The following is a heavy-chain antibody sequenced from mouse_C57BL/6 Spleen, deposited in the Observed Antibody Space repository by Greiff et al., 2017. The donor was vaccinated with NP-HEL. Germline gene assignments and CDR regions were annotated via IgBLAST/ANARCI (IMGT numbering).Heavy chain of an antibody. D-gene: IGHD2-5*01. J-gene: IGHJ1*03. CDR2: INPNYGTT. Sequence: EVQLMESGPELVKPCASVSISCKASGYSLTDYNMNWVKQSNGKSLEWIGVINPNYGTTSYTQKFKGKATLTVDQSSSTAYMQLNIQTSEDSAVYYCARSAYYSNYGYFDVWGTGTTVTVSS. CDR1: GYSLTDYN. CDR3: ARSAYYSNYGYFDV. V-gene: IGHV1-39*01.